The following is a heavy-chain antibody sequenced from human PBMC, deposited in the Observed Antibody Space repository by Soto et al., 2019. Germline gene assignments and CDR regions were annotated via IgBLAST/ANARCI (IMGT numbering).Heavy chain of an antibody. CDR3: VKVGDLKQWLEHLDF. Sequence: EVKLLESGGGFIQPGGSLRLSCTASEFTFRCYGMSWVRQAPGKGLEWVAAIRGNDDATYYADSVKGRFTISRDISKNTLYLQMNSLSADDAAVYYFVKVGDLKQWLEHLDFWGLGTLVTVSS. D-gene: IGHD6-19*01. J-gene: IGHJ4*02. V-gene: IGHV3-23*01. CDR1: EFTFRCYG. CDR2: IRGNDDAT.